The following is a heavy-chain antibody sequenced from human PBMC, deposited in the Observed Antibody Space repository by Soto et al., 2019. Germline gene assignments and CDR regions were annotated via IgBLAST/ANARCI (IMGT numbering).Heavy chain of an antibody. V-gene: IGHV1-18*01. CDR1: GYTFTSYG. CDR3: ARWPRGVEWLYPSDAFDS. D-gene: IGHD3-3*01. J-gene: IGHJ3*02. CDR2: ISAYNGNT. Sequence: ASVKVSCKASGYTFTSYGISWVRQAPGQGLEWMGWISAYNGNTNYAQKLQGRVTMTTDTSTSTAYMELRSLRSDDTAVYYCARWPRGVEWLYPSDAFDSWGQGTMVTVAS.